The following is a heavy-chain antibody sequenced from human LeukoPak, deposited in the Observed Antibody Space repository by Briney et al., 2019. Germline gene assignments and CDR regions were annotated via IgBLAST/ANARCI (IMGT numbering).Heavy chain of an antibody. CDR1: GGSISSYY. V-gene: IGHV4-59*01. CDR3: ARFPDYYYYYMDV. D-gene: IGHD1-14*01. CDR2: IYYSGST. J-gene: IGHJ6*03. Sequence: SETLSLTCTVSGGSISSYYWSWIRQPPGKGLEWIGYIYYSGSTNYNPSLKSRVTISADTSKNQFSLKLSSVTAADTAVYYCARFPDYYYYYMDVWGKGTMVTVS.